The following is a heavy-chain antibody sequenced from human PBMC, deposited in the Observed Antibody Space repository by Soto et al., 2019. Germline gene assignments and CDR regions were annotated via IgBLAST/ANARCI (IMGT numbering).Heavy chain of an antibody. J-gene: IGHJ3*02. V-gene: IGHV3-66*01. CDR1: GFTVSSNY. Sequence: PGGSLRLSCAAYGFTVSSNYMSWVRQAPGKGLEWVSVIYSGGSTYYADSVKGRFTISRDNSKNTLYLQMNSLRAEDTAVYYCARALLPHDAFDIWGQGTMVTVSS. CDR3: ARALLPHDAFDI. CDR2: IYSGGST.